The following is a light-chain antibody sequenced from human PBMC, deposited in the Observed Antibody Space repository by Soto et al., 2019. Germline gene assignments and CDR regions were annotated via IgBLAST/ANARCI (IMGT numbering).Light chain of an antibody. V-gene: IGKV4-1*01. CDR2: WAS. CDR3: LKYKSPPWT. J-gene: IGKJ1*01. Sequence: DIVMTQSPDSLAVSLGERATINCKSSQSILYSPNNKNYLAWYQQKPGQPPKLLIYWASTRESGVPDRFSGSGSGTHFTLTISSLQAEDVAVYYCLKYKSPPWTFGQGTKV. CDR1: QSILYSPNNKNY.